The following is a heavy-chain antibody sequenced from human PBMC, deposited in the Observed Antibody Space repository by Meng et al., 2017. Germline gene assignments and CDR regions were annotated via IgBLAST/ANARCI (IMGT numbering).Heavy chain of an antibody. CDR3: ARGGAASSFDY. CDR1: GYTFTSYA. J-gene: IGHJ4*02. Sequence: HVELGQYGFELKKPGASVQVSCKAFGYTFTSYAMNWVRQAPGQGLEWMGWINTNTGNPTYAQGFTGRFVFSLDTSVSTAYLQISSLKAEDTAVYYCARGGAASSFDYWGQGTLVTVSS. CDR2: INTNTGNP. D-gene: IGHD1-26*01. V-gene: IGHV7-4-1*02.